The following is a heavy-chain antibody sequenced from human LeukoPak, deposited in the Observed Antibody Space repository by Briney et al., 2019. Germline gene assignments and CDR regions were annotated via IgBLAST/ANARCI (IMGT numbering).Heavy chain of an antibody. J-gene: IGHJ4*02. Sequence: ASVKVSCKVSGYTLTELSMHWVRQAPGKGLEWMGGFDPEDGETIYAQKFQGRVTMTEDTSTDTAYMELSSLRSEDTAVYYCARGVETDTMIVVGADYWGQGTLVTVSS. CDR1: GYTLTELS. D-gene: IGHD3-22*01. V-gene: IGHV1-24*01. CDR2: FDPEDGET. CDR3: ARGVETDTMIVVGADY.